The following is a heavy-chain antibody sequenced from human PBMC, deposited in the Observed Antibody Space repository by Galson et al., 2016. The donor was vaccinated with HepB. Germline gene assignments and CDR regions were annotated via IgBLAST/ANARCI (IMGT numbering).Heavy chain of an antibody. J-gene: IGHJ4*02. CDR1: GGTFANYA. Sequence: SVKVSCKASGGTFANYAFSWVRQAPGQGLEWMGGIIPIFGTANYAQKFQDRLTVSADTSTNTAYMELRSLRSEDTALYYCARGGFSSYYVLHYLDSWSQGTLVTVSS. CDR3: ARGGFSSYYVLHYLDS. V-gene: IGHV1-69*06. CDR2: IIPIFGTA. D-gene: IGHD3-22*01.